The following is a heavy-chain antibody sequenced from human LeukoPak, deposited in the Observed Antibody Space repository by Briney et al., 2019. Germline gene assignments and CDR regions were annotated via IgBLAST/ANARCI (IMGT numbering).Heavy chain of an antibody. Sequence: GASVKVSCKVSGYTLTELSMHWVRQVPGQGLEWMGGFDPEDGETLYAQKFQGRVTMTEGTSTDTAYMELSSLRSEDTAVYYCASTYYDFWSGYGPFDYWGQGTLVTVSS. CDR3: ASTYYDFWSGYGPFDY. CDR2: FDPEDGET. V-gene: IGHV1-24*01. J-gene: IGHJ4*02. D-gene: IGHD3-3*01. CDR1: GYTLTELS.